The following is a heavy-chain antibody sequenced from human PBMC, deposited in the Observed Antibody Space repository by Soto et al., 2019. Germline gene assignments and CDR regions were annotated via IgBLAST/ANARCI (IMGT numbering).Heavy chain of an antibody. Sequence: GGSLRLSCAASGFTFSSYAMSWVRQAPGKGLEWVSAISGSGGSTYYADSVKGRFTISRDNSKNTLYLQMNSLRAEDTAVYYCAKDLTSFGLELLGGDPWGQGTLVTVSS. CDR2: ISGSGGST. J-gene: IGHJ5*02. CDR1: GFTFSSYA. D-gene: IGHD1-7*01. V-gene: IGHV3-23*01. CDR3: AKDLTSFGLELLGGDP.